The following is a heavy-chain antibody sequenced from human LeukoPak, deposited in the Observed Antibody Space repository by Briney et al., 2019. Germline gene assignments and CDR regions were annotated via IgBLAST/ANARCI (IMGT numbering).Heavy chain of an antibody. J-gene: IGHJ6*03. V-gene: IGHV4-59*07. CDR3: ARGPPGYYMDV. CDR1: GDSMSRYY. Sequence: SDTLSLTCTFSGDSMSRYYWTWIRQPPGKGLEWIGYIYNSGSTNYNPSLKGRLTISLDTSRSQFSLKLTYVTAADTAVYYCARGPPGYYMDVWGKGTTVTVSS. CDR2: IYNSGST.